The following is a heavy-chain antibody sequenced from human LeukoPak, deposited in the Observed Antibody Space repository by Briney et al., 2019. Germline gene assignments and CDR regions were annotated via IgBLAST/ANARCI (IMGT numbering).Heavy chain of an antibody. CDR2: IYSDGST. V-gene: IGHV3-53*01. CDR3: ARDRNSFGIASNSWSRDGFDI. CDR1: GFTVSSSY. J-gene: IGHJ3*02. D-gene: IGHD6-13*01. Sequence: GGSLRLSCAASGFTVSSSYMSWVRQAPGKGLEWVSVIYSDGSTYYIDSVKGRFTISRDNSKNTLYLQMNNVRPEDTAVYYCARDRNSFGIASNSWSRDGFDIWGQGTMVTVSS.